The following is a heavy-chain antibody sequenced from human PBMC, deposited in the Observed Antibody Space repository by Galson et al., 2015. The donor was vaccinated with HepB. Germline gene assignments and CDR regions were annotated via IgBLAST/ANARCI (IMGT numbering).Heavy chain of an antibody. CDR1: GGTFSSYA. CDR3: APLPDYAPSNSEYYFDY. J-gene: IGHJ4*02. CDR2: IIPNFGTA. D-gene: IGHD4-17*01. V-gene: IGHV1-69*06. Sequence: SVKVSCKASGGTFSSYAISWVRQAPGQGLEWMGGIIPNFGTAIYAQKFQGRVTMTEDTSTDTAYMELSSLRSEDTAVYYCAPLPDYAPSNSEYYFDYWGKGTLVTVSS.